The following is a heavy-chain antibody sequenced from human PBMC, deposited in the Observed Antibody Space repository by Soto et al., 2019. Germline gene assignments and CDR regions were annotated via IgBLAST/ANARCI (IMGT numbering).Heavy chain of an antibody. CDR1: GYTFTSYA. CDR2: INAGNGNT. V-gene: IGHV1-3*01. D-gene: IGHD3-22*01. CDR3: ARQHYYYDSSGYPDD. J-gene: IGHJ4*02. Sequence: ASVKVSCKASGYTFTSYAMHWVRQAPGQRLEWMGWINAGNGNTKYSQKFQGRVTITRDTSASTAYMELSSLRSEDTAVYYCARQHYYYDSSGYPDDRGQGTLDTVSS.